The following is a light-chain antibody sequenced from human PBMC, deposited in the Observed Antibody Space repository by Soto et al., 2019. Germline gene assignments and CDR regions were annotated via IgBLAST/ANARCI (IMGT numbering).Light chain of an antibody. Sequence: EIVMTQSPTTLSVSPGERATLSCRASQNIGFNLAWYQQKPGQAPRLLIYDASTRATDIPARFSGSGSGTEFTLTISSLQSEDFAVYYCQQYNNWPLMYTFGQGTKLEIK. CDR1: QNIGFN. CDR2: DAS. CDR3: QQYNNWPLMYT. J-gene: IGKJ2*01. V-gene: IGKV3-15*01.